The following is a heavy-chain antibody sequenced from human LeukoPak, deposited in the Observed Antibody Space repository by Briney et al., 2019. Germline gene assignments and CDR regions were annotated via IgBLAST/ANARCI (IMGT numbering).Heavy chain of an antibody. J-gene: IGHJ5*02. Sequence: ASVKVSCKASGYTFTSYDINWVRHATGQGLEWMGWMNPNSGNAGYAQKFQGRVSMTWNTSISTAYMELSSLKSEDTAVYYCAKIGAAARRTPNPRWFDPWGQGTLVTVSS. CDR2: MNPNSGNA. V-gene: IGHV1-8*01. CDR3: AKIGAAARRTPNPRWFDP. D-gene: IGHD6-6*01. CDR1: GYTFTSYD.